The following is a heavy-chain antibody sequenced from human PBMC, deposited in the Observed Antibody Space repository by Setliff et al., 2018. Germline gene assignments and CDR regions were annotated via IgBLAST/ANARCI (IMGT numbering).Heavy chain of an antibody. J-gene: IGHJ3*02. V-gene: IGHV4-38-2*01. Sequence: SETLSLTCAVSGFSITSGYYWGWIRQSPGKGPEWIGNIYYTGSTNYNPSLNSRVTISIDTAKKQFSLRLSSVTAADTAVYYCAFRTYALDIWGQGTKVTVSS. CDR1: GFSITSGYY. CDR3: AFRTYALDI. CDR2: IYYTGST.